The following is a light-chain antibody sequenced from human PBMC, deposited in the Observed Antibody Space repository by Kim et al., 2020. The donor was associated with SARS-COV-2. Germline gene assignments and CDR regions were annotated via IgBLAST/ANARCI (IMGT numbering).Light chain of an antibody. CDR1: SSDVGGYNY. CDR2: YVS. CDR3: CSYAGSYTWV. J-gene: IGLJ3*02. V-gene: IGLV2-11*01. Sequence: GQSVTISCTGTSSDVGGYNYVSWYQQHPGKAPKLMIYYVSKRPSGVPDRFSGSKSGNTASLTISGLQAEDEADYYCCSYAGSYTWVFGGGTQLTVL.